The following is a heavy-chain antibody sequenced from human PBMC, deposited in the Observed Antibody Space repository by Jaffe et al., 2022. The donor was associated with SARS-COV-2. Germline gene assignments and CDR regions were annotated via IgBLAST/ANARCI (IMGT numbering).Heavy chain of an antibody. V-gene: IGHV3-11*01. Sequence: QVHLVESGGGLVKPGGSLRLSCAASGFTFSDYYMTWIRQAPGKGLEWISYISGWGGTIYYADSVKGRFTISWDDASKSLHLQMNSLRAEDTAVYYCAALDKPSPPGYWGQGTLVTVSS. CDR3: AALDKPSPPGY. J-gene: IGHJ4*02. CDR2: ISGWGGTI. CDR1: GFTFSDYY.